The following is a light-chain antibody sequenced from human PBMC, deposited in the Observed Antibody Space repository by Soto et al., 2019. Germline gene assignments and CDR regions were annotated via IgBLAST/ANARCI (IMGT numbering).Light chain of an antibody. V-gene: IGKV1-12*01. CDR2: GAS. Sequence: EIQMTQSPSSVSASVGDRVTITCRASQGISTWLDWYQQKAGKAPNLLIYGASNLHSGVPSRFSGSGSGKNFTLTISSLQPEDFATYYCQQANSFPITFGQGTRLEIK. CDR1: QGISTW. J-gene: IGKJ5*01. CDR3: QQANSFPIT.